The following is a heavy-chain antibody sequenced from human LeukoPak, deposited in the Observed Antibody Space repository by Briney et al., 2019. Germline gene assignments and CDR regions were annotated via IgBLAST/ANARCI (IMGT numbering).Heavy chain of an antibody. CDR2: ISGSGGST. Sequence: GGSLRLSCAASGFTFSSYAMSWVRQAPGKGLEWVSAISGSGGSTYYEDSVKGRFTISRDNSKNTLYLQMNSLRAEDTAVYYCAKVLSSGWYLDYWGQGTLVTVSS. V-gene: IGHV3-23*01. D-gene: IGHD6-19*01. CDR1: GFTFSSYA. J-gene: IGHJ4*02. CDR3: AKVLSSGWYLDY.